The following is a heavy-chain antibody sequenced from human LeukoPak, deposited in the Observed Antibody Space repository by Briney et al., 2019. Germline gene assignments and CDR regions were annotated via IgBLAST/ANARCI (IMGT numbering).Heavy chain of an antibody. CDR2: ISSSSSTI. CDR1: GFTFGDYA. V-gene: IGHV3-48*01. D-gene: IGHD6-13*01. CDR3: TRSLSGAAGPIDY. Sequence: PGGSLRLSCTASGFTFGDYAMSWFRQAPGKGLEWVSYISSSSSTIYYADSVKGRFTISRDNAKNSLYLQMNSLRAEDTAVYYCTRSLSGAAGPIDYWGQGTLVTVSS. J-gene: IGHJ4*02.